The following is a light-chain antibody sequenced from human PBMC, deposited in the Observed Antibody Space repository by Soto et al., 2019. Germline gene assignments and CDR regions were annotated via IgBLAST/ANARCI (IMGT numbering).Light chain of an antibody. Sequence: DIQMTQSPSTLSASLGDRVTITCRASQTVNAWLAWYQHKPGKAPKPLIYDASSLESGVPARFSGSGSGTEFILTISSLQRDDFATYYCQQTDSFPRTFGQGTKVEMK. CDR3: QQTDSFPRT. V-gene: IGKV1-5*01. CDR2: DAS. J-gene: IGKJ1*01. CDR1: QTVNAW.